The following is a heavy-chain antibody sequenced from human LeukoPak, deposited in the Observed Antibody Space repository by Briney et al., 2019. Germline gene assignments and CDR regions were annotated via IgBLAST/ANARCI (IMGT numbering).Heavy chain of an antibody. J-gene: IGHJ4*02. CDR3: GQLAASGTLDY. CDR1: GFTFSTYW. CDR2: IYSDGSGT. Sequence: PGGSLRLSCAASGFTFSTYWIHWVRQAPGKGLLWVSRIYSDGSGTTYADSVKGRFTISRDNARDTVYLQMNSLRAEDTAVYYCGQLAASGTLDYWGQGTLVTVSS. V-gene: IGHV3-74*03. D-gene: IGHD6-13*01.